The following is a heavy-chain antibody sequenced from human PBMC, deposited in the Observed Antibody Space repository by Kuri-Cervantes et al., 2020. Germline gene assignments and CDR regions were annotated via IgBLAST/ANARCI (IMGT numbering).Heavy chain of an antibody. CDR1: GYTFTSYY. CDR2: INPSGDST. V-gene: IGHV1-46*01. CDR3: AREEGYCSGGSCYYYFDY. Sequence: ASVKVSCKASGYTFTSYYMHWVRQAPGQGLEWMGIINPSGDSTSYAQKFQGRVTMTRDTSTSTVYMELSSLRSEDTAVYYCAREEGYCSGGSCYYYFDYWGQGTLVTVSS. D-gene: IGHD2-15*01. J-gene: IGHJ4*02.